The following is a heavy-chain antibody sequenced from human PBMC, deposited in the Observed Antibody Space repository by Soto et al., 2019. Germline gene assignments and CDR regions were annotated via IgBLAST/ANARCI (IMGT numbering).Heavy chain of an antibody. CDR3: ARGGIVLVSAAIGWFDP. CDR2: INAGNGNT. J-gene: IGHJ5*02. V-gene: IGHV1-3*01. CDR1: GYTFTSYA. D-gene: IGHD2-2*02. Sequence: GASVKVSCKASGYTFTSYAMHWVRQAPGQRLEWMGWINAGNGNTKYSQKFQGRVTITRDTSASTAYMELRSLRSEDTAVYYCARGGIVLVSAAIGWFDPWGQGTLVTVSS.